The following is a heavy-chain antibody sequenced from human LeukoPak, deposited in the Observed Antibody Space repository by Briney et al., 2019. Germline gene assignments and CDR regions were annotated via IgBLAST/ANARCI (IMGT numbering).Heavy chain of an antibody. V-gene: IGHV3-30*18. CDR2: ISYDGSNK. Sequence: GGSLRLSCAGSGFAFSAYAMSWVRQAPGKGLEWVAVISYDGSNKYYADSVKGRFTISRDNSKNTLYLQMNSLRAEDTAVYYCAKDERPRYSSGWYQRSWGQGTLVTVSS. J-gene: IGHJ4*02. CDR1: GFAFSAYA. CDR3: AKDERPRYSSGWYQRS. D-gene: IGHD6-19*01.